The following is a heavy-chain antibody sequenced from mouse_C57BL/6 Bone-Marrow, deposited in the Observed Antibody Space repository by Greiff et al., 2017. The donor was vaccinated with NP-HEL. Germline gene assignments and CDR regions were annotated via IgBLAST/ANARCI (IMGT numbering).Heavy chain of an antibody. CDR3: ASGRRAYYDYEDGFAY. Sequence: VQLQQSGAELMKPGASVKLSCKATGYTFTGYWIEWVKQRPGHGLEWIGEILPGSGSTNYNEKFKGKATFTADTSSNTAYMQLSSLTTEDSAIYYCASGRRAYYDYEDGFAYWGQGTLVTVSA. D-gene: IGHD2-4*01. CDR1: GYTFTGYW. J-gene: IGHJ3*01. V-gene: IGHV1-9*01. CDR2: ILPGSGST.